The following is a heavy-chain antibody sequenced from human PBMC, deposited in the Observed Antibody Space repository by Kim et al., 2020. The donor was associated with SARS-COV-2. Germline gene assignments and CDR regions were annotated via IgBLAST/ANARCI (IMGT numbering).Heavy chain of an antibody. J-gene: IGHJ6*02. Sequence: ASVKVSCKASGYTFTSYDINWVRQATGQGLEWMGWMNPNSGNTGYAQKFQGRVTMTRNTSISTAYMELSSLRSEDTAVYYCARGPELRCGGDCGMDVWGQGTTVTVSS. CDR1: GYTFTSYD. CDR2: MNPNSGNT. V-gene: IGHV1-8*01. CDR3: ARGPELRCGGDCGMDV. D-gene: IGHD2-21*01.